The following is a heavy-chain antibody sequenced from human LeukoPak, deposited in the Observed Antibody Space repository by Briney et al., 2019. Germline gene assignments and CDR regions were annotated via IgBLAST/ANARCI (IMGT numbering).Heavy chain of an antibody. J-gene: IGHJ4*02. V-gene: IGHV1-2*02. Sequence: ASVKVSCKASGYTFTGYYMHWVRQAPGQGLEWMGWINPNSGGTNYAQKFQGRVTMTRDTSISTAYMELSRLRSDDTAVYYCAREADDYGDRRIDYWGQGTLVTVSS. D-gene: IGHD4-17*01. CDR2: INPNSGGT. CDR3: AREADDYGDRRIDY. CDR1: GYTFTGYY.